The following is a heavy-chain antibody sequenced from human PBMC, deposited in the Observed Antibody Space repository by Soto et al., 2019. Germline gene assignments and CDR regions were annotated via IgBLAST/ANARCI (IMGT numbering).Heavy chain of an antibody. J-gene: IGHJ4*02. CDR1: GFXVSSGY. V-gene: IGHV3-53*01. D-gene: IGHD3-10*01. CDR2: ILSGGDT. Sequence: GXLRLSCAASGFXVSSGYVSWVRHAPGMGLEWVSVILSGGDTYYADSAKGRFTISRDNAKNSLYLQMNSLRAEDTAVYYCARDVLLWFGESSGYPYFDYWGQGTLVTVS. CDR3: ARDVLLWFGESSGYPYFDY.